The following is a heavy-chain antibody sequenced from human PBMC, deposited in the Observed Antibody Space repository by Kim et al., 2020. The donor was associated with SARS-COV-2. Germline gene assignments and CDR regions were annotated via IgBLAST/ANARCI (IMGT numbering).Heavy chain of an antibody. J-gene: IGHJ4*02. CDR2: IRSKAYGGTT. Sequence: GGSLRLSCTASGFTFGDYAMSWFRQAPGKGLEWVGFIRSKAYGGTTEYAASVKGRFTISRDDSKSIAYLQMNSLKTEDTAVYYCTRVGSGYSYGYEAYYFDYWGQGTLVTVSS. CDR3: TRVGSGYSYGYEAYYFDY. CDR1: GFTFGDYA. V-gene: IGHV3-49*03. D-gene: IGHD5-18*01.